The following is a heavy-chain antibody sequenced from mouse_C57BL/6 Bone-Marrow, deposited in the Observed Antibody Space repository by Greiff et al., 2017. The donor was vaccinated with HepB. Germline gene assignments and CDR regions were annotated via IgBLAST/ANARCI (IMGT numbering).Heavy chain of an antibody. CDR1: GFTFSDYG. CDR3: ARNWDYGSSPYWYFDV. D-gene: IGHD1-1*01. V-gene: IGHV5-17*01. J-gene: IGHJ1*03. CDR2: ISSGSSTI. Sequence: EVQGVESGGGLVKPGGSLKLSCAASGFTFSDYGMHWVRQAPEKGLEWVAYISSGSSTIYYADTVKGRFTISRDNAKNTLFLQMTSLRSEDTAMYYCARNWDYGSSPYWYFDVWGTGTTVTVSS.